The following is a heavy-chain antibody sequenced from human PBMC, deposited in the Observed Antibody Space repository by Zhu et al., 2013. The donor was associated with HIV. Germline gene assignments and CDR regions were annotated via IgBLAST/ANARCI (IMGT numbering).Heavy chain of an antibody. CDR1: GGTFSSYA. Sequence: QVQLVQSGAEVKKPGSSVKVSCKASGGTFSSYAISWVRQAPGQGLEWMGGIIPIFGTANYAQKFQGRVTITADESTSTAYMELSSLRSEDTAVYYCARPSIAASRSAVNWYFDLWGRGTLVTVSS. V-gene: IGHV1-69*01. D-gene: IGHD6-6*01. CDR2: IIPIFGTA. J-gene: IGHJ2*01. CDR3: ARPSIAASRSAVNWYFDL.